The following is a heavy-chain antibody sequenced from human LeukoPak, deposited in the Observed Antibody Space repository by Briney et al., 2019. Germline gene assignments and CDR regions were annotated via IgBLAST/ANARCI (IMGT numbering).Heavy chain of an antibody. CDR2: IYTSGST. Sequence: TSETLSLTCTVSGGSISSGSYYWSWIRQPAGKGLEWIGRIYTSGSTNYNPSLKSRVTISVDTSKNQFSLKLSSVTAADTAVYYCAREDSGSYYHYYYYMDVWGKGTTVTVSS. CDR1: GGSISSGSYY. V-gene: IGHV4-61*02. D-gene: IGHD1-26*01. J-gene: IGHJ6*03. CDR3: AREDSGSYYHYYYYMDV.